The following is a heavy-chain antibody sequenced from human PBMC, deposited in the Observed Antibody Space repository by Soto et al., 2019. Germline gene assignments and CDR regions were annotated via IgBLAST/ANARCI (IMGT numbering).Heavy chain of an antibody. Sequence: SETLSLTCTVSGGSVSSGSYYWSWIRQPPGKGLEWIGYIYYSGSTNYNPSLKSRVTISVDTSKNQFSLKLSSVTAADTAVYYCASFVTYYYDSSGYDRFDYWGQGTLVTVSS. CDR1: GGSVSSGSYY. D-gene: IGHD3-22*01. V-gene: IGHV4-61*01. CDR3: ASFVTYYYDSSGYDRFDY. CDR2: IYYSGST. J-gene: IGHJ4*02.